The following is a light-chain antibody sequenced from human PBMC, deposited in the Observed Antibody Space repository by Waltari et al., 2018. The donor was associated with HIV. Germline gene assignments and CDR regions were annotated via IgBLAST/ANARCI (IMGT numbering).Light chain of an antibody. CDR2: DVN. CDR3: SAYAGSNNLVL. Sequence: QSALTQPPSASGSLGQSVTISCPGTSSDVGGSNYVSWYQQYPGEAPKLIIYDVNKRPSGVPDRFSGSKSGNTASLTVSGLQGEDEAQYYCSAYAGSNNLVLFGGGTKLTVL. CDR1: SSDVGGSNY. V-gene: IGLV2-8*01. J-gene: IGLJ2*01.